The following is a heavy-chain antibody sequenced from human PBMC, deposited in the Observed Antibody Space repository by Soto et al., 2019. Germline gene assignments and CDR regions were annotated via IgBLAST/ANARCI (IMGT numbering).Heavy chain of an antibody. CDR1: GDPININY. D-gene: IGHD2-15*01. V-gene: IGHV4-59*01. CDR3: ARDAGGPYDH. Sequence: SETLPLTCTVSGDPININYWSWIRQAPGKGLEWIGYIYSSGSTTYNLSLKSLVTMSADTSKDQFSLKLNSVTAADTAVYYCARDAGGPYDHWGPGFVVTVSS. J-gene: IGHJ4*01. CDR2: IYSSGST.